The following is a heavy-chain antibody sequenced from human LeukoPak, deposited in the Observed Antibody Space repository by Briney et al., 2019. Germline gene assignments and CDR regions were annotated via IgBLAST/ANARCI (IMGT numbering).Heavy chain of an antibody. Sequence: GGSLRLSCAASGSTFSNNWMAWVRQAPGKGPELVAHINHDGSHTGYVDSVKGRFTISRDNSKNSLYLQLNSLRAEDTAMYYCAKYLSRAFDCWGQGSLITVSS. J-gene: IGHJ4*02. CDR2: INHDGSHT. CDR1: GSTFSNNW. CDR3: AKYLSRAFDC. V-gene: IGHV3-7*01. D-gene: IGHD2/OR15-2a*01.